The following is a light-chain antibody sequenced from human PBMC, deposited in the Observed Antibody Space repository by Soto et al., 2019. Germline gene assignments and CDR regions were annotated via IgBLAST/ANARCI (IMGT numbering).Light chain of an antibody. J-gene: IGLJ3*02. CDR1: SSNIGSTT. Sequence: QSVLTQPPSASGTPGQRVTIACSGSSSNIGSTTVKWYQQLPGTAPKLLIYNNNQRPSGVSDRFSGSKSGNTASLTVSGLQAEDEADYYCSSYAGSNNLGVFGGGTKLTVL. CDR2: NNN. V-gene: IGLV1-44*01. CDR3: SSYAGSNNLGV.